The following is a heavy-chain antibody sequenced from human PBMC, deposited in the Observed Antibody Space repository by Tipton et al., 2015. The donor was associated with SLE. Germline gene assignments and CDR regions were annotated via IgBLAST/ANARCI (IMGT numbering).Heavy chain of an antibody. CDR1: GGSISSGSYY. Sequence: TLSLTCTVSGGSISSGSYYWSWIRQPAGKGLEWIGRSYTSGSTNYNPSLKSRVTISVDTSKNQFSLKLSSVTAADTAVYYCARTEKGSRRAGSSAFDIWGQGTMVTVSS. CDR2: SYTSGST. CDR3: ARTEKGSRRAGSSAFDI. V-gene: IGHV4-61*02. J-gene: IGHJ3*02. D-gene: IGHD1-14*01.